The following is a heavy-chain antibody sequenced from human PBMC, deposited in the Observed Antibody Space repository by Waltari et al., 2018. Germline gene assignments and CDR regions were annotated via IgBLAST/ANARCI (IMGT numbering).Heavy chain of an antibody. J-gene: IGHJ2*01. CDR3: ARYEQQLEDLSYFDL. D-gene: IGHD6-13*01. CDR2: IYPGDSDT. V-gene: IGHV5-51*01. Sequence: EVQLVQSGAEVKKPGESLKISCRGSGSSFPSYWIGWVLQMPGKGLEWMGIIYPGDSDTRYSPSFQGQVTISADKSISTAYLQWSSLKASDTAMYYCARYEQQLEDLSYFDLWGRGTLVTVSS. CDR1: GSSFPSYW.